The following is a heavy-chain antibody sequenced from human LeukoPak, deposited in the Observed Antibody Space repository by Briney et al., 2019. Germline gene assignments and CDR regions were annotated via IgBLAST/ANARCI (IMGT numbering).Heavy chain of an antibody. CDR1: GFTFNIYA. CDR2: ITGNGSST. D-gene: IGHD5-18*01. CDR3: AKSTEGMIQLWFNYYYGMDV. V-gene: IGHV3-23*01. J-gene: IGHJ6*02. Sequence: QPGGSLRLSCAASGFTFNIYAMSWVRQAPGKGLEWVSDITGNGSSTNYADSVKGRFTTSRDNSKNTLYLQMNSLRAEDTAVYYCAKSTEGMIQLWFNYYYGMDVWGQGTTVTVSS.